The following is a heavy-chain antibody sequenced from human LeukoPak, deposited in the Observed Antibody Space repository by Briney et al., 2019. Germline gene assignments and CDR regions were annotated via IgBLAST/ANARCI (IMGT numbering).Heavy chain of an antibody. J-gene: IGHJ4*02. CDR3: ARGKAPPGYYFDY. CDR2: IIPILGIA. V-gene: IGHV1-69*04. D-gene: IGHD3-10*01. Sequence: WASVKVSCKASGGTFSSYAISWVRQTPGQGLEWMGRIIPILGIANYAQKFQGRVTIPADKSTSTAYMELSSLRSEDTAVYYCARGKAPPGYYFDYWGQGTLITVSS. CDR1: GGTFSSYA.